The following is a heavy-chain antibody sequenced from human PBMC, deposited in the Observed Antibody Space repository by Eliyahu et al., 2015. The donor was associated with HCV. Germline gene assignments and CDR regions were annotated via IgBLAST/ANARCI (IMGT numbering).Heavy chain of an antibody. CDR1: GGTFSXYV. J-gene: IGHJ5*02. CDR2: IIPMFGTT. CDR3: ATDQSGTFFNWLDP. D-gene: IGHD1-26*01. V-gene: IGHV1-69*01. Sequence: QVQLVQSGAEVKKPGSSVKVSCKASGGTFSXYVXXWVRQAPGQGPEWMGGIIPMFGTTTYAQKLQDRVTITADESTSTAYMELNSLRSEDTAVYYCATDQSGTFFNWLDPWGQGTQVTVSS.